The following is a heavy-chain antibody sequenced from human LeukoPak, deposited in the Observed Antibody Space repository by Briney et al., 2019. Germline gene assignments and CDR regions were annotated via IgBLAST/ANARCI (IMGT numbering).Heavy chain of an antibody. V-gene: IGHV5-51*01. J-gene: IGHJ4*02. Sequence: GESLKISCKGSGYSFTSYWIGWVRQMPGKGLEWMGIIYPGDSDTRCSPSFQGQVTISADKSISTAYLQWSSLKASDTAMYYCASALVVVPAANVAFDYWGQGTLVTVSS. CDR3: ASALVVVPAANVAFDY. D-gene: IGHD2-2*01. CDR1: GYSFTSYW. CDR2: IYPGDSDT.